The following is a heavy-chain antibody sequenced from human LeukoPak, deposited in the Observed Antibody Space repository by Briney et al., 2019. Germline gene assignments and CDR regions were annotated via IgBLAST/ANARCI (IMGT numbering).Heavy chain of an antibody. V-gene: IGHV1-46*01. CDR2: INPSGGVT. J-gene: IGHJ6*02. D-gene: IGHD5/OR15-5a*01. CDR3: AGGCLVVPGVHNVGMTSYYNGMDV. CDR1: GYTFTSYY. Sequence: GASVKVSCKPSGYTFTSYYMHWVRQAPGQGLEWMGIINPSGGVTSYAQKFQGRVTTTRDPSTSTVYMEVVSLRPEDTAVYYCAGGCLVVPGVHNVGMTSYYNGMDVWGQGTTVTVSS.